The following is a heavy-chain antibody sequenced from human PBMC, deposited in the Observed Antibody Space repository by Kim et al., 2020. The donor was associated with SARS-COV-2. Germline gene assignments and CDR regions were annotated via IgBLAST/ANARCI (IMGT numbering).Heavy chain of an antibody. Sequence: YAASAKARFTITRDNSKNTLYLQMNSLRAEDTAIYYCVKRGSSSQFDYWGQGTLVSVSP. J-gene: IGHJ4*02. CDR3: VKRGSSSQFDY. V-gene: IGHV3-23*01. D-gene: IGHD6-13*01.